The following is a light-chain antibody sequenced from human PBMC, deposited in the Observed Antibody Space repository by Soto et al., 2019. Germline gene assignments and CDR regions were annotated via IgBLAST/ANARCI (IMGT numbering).Light chain of an antibody. CDR1: QSVRSW. CDR3: QQYDNYPLT. V-gene: IGKV1-5*01. Sequence: DIQMTQSPSTLSASVGDRVTITCRASQSVRSWLTWYQQKPGKAPKFLIYDASSPESGVPSRCSGSGSGTELTLTISSLQPDDFGTYYCQQYDNYPLTFGGGTKVEI. J-gene: IGKJ4*01. CDR2: DAS.